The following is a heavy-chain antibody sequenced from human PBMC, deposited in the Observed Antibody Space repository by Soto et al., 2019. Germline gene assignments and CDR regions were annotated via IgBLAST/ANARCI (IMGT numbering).Heavy chain of an antibody. D-gene: IGHD4-17*01. V-gene: IGHV1-58*01. J-gene: IGHJ4*02. CDR2: IVVGSGNT. Sequence: SVKVSCKASGFTFTSSAVQWVRQARGQRLEWIGWIVVGSGNTNYAQKFQERVTITRDMSTSTVYMELSSLRSEDTAVYYCAIYGGNSVYFDYWGQGTLVTVSS. CDR1: GFTFTSSA. CDR3: AIYGGNSVYFDY.